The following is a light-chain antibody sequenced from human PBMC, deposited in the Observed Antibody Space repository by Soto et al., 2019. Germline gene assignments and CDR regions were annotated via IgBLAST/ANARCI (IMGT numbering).Light chain of an antibody. J-gene: IGKJ2*02. Sequence: DIRMTQSPSSLSASVGDTVTITCRASQSISNSLNWYQQKPGTAPNLLIYRASYLHSGVPSRFSGSFSGTDFTLTITSLQPEDFATYYCQHSFTPPCTFGQGTNLEIK. CDR1: QSISNS. CDR2: RAS. V-gene: IGKV1-39*01. CDR3: QHSFTPPCT.